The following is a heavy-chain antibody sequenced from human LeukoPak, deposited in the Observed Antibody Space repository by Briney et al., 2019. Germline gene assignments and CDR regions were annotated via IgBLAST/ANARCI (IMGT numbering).Heavy chain of an antibody. CDR1: GFTFSSYA. V-gene: IGHV3-64*01. Sequence: GGSLRLSCAASGFTFSSYAMHWVRQAPGKGLEYVSSISSNGGSTYYANSVKGRFTISRDNSKNTLYLQMGSLRAEDMAVYYCARATTADIYLADYYYYGMDVWGQGTTVTVSS. J-gene: IGHJ6*02. D-gene: IGHD2-2*01. CDR2: ISSNGGST. CDR3: ARATTADIYLADYYYYGMDV.